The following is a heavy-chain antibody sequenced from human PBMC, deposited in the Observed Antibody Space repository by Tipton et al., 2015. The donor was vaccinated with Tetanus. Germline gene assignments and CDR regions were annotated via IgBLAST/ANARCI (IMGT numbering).Heavy chain of an antibody. Sequence: QSGPEVKEPGASVKVSCKAFGYTFTNYGIHWVRQAPGQGLEWLGWINPDSGGTKYTQNFQGRVTMTRDTPTTTVYLELTSLKSDDTAVYYCAGDSYVTGTTSHFDFWGQGSLVNVSS. CDR1: GYTFTNYG. CDR3: AGDSYVTGTTSHFDF. V-gene: IGHV1-2*02. D-gene: IGHD1-7*01. CDR2: INPDSGGT. J-gene: IGHJ4*02.